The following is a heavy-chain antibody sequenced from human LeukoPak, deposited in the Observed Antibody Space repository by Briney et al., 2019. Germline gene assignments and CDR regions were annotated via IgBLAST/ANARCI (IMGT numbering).Heavy chain of an antibody. CDR1: GGSFSGYY. Sequence: SETLSLTCAVYGGSFSGYYWSWIRQPPGKGLEWIGEINHSGSTNYNPSLKSRVTISVDTSKNQFSLKLSSVTAADTAVYYCASGLSYGDYDVWGQGTLVTVSS. V-gene: IGHV4-34*01. CDR3: ASGLSYGDYDV. D-gene: IGHD4-17*01. CDR2: INHSGST. J-gene: IGHJ4*02.